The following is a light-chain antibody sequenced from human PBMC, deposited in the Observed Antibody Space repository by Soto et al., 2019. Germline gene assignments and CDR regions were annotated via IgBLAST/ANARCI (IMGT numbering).Light chain of an antibody. CDR2: DAS. CDR1: QSVRSN. CDR3: QQYNDWPPYT. V-gene: IGKV3-15*01. J-gene: IGKJ2*01. Sequence: EIVMTQSPATLSVSPGERATLSCRASQSVRSNLAWYQQKPGQPPRLLIYDASTRATGIPARFSGSASGTEFTLTISSLRSEDFAVYYCQQYNDWPPYTFGQGTKLEIK.